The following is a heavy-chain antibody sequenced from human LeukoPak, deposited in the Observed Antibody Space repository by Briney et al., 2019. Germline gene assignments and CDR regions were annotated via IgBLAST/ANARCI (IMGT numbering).Heavy chain of an antibody. J-gene: IGHJ4*02. CDR1: EFTFSDYY. Sequence: GGSLRLSCAASEFTFSDYYMTWIRQSPGKGLEWISYISPSAYSTYYADSVKGRFSISRDNAKNSLYLQMNSLRVEDTAIYYCARGKRRFDIWGQGTLVTVSS. CDR2: ISPSAYST. V-gene: IGHV3-11*01. CDR3: ARGKRRFDI.